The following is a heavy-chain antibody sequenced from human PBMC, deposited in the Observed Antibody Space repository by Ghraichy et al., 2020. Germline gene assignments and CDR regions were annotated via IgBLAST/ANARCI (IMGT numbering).Heavy chain of an antibody. CDR1: GFTFSSYE. Sequence: LSLTCAASGFTFSSYEMNWVRQAPGKGLEWVSYISSSGSTIYYADSVKGRFTISRDNAKNSLYLQMNSLRAEDTAVYYCARIKDTAMVINGAFDIWGQGTMVTVSS. D-gene: IGHD5-18*01. V-gene: IGHV3-48*03. CDR3: ARIKDTAMVINGAFDI. CDR2: ISSSGSTI. J-gene: IGHJ3*02.